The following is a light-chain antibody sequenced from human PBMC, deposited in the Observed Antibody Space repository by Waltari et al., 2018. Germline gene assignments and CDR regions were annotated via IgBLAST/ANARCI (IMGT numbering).Light chain of an antibody. Sequence: QSVMTQPPSASGTPGQTVTISCSGGTSNIGSNYVYWYQQLPGTAPKLIVYRNYQRPSGVPARFSGSKSGASASRAISGLQSEDEGDYYCATWDDSLTNYVFGTGTKVTV. CDR1: TSNIGSNY. CDR3: ATWDDSLTNYV. J-gene: IGLJ1*01. V-gene: IGLV1-47*01. CDR2: RNY.